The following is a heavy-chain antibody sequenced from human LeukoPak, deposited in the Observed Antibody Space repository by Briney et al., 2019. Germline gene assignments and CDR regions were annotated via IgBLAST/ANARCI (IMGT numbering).Heavy chain of an antibody. V-gene: IGHV3-21*06. CDR3: ARGRSITLLRGVAMSDGFDI. J-gene: IGHJ3*02. Sequence: XGGSLRLSCAASGFTFSNYGMNWVRQAPGKGLEWVSFTDTSGRYIYYGDSVKGRFTISRDNAKNLLFLQMNGLRAKDTALYYCARGRSITLLRGVAMSDGFDIWGQGAMVAVSS. D-gene: IGHD3-10*01. CDR1: GFTFSNYG. CDR2: TDTSGRYI.